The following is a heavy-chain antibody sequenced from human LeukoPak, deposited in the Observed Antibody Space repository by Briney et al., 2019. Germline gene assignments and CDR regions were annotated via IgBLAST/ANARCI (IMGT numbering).Heavy chain of an antibody. CDR1: GYTFTSYG. J-gene: IGHJ4*02. D-gene: IGHD6-6*01. V-gene: IGHV1-18*01. CDR2: ISAYNGNT. Sequence: ASVKVSCKASGYTFTSYGISWVRQAPGQGLEWMGWISAYNGNTNYAQKLQGRVTMTTDTSTSTAYMELRSLRSDDTAVYYCARLGLDIAARITVVYWGQGTLVTVSS. CDR3: ARLGLDIAARITVVY.